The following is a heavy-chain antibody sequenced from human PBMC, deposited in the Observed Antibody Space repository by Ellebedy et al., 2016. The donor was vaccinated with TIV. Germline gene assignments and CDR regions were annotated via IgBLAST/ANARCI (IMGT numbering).Heavy chain of an antibody. D-gene: IGHD2-15*01. CDR3: ARGLIASTHSGVFDS. Sequence: MPSETLSLTCAVYGGSFSGYSWSWIRQPPGKGLEWIGEINHAASTSFNPSLKSRVTMSVDASKNQISLKLNSVTATDTALYFCARGLIASTHSGVFDSWGLGTPVTVSS. J-gene: IGHJ4*02. V-gene: IGHV4-34*01. CDR1: GGSFSGYS. CDR2: INHAAST.